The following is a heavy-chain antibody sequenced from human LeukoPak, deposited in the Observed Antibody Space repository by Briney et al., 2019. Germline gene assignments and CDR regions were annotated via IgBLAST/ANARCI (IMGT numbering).Heavy chain of an antibody. CDR3: ARLSDTTS. CDR2: IYPGDSDT. Sequence: GESLKISCKGSGYTFSNFWIAWVRQMPGKGLEWMGSIYPGDSDTRYSPSFQGQVTISADKSHATASLLWSSLKASDTAMYFCARLSDTTSWGQGTLVTVSS. D-gene: IGHD5-18*01. J-gene: IGHJ5*02. V-gene: IGHV5-51*01. CDR1: GYTFSNFW.